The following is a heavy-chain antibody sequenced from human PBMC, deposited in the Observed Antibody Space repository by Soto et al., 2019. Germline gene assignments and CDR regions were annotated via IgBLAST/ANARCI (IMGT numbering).Heavy chain of an antibody. D-gene: IGHD3-16*01. V-gene: IGHV3-23*01. Sequence: PGGSLRLSCADSGFTFSSYAMSWVRQAPGKGLEWVSAMSGGGGTTYYGYSVKGRFTISRDNSNNTLYLQMNNLRGEDPAVYYCLRDLGSPPEGGMDVWGQGTPVTVSS. J-gene: IGHJ6*01. CDR1: GFTFSSYA. CDR3: LRDLGSPPEGGMDV. CDR2: MSGGGGTT.